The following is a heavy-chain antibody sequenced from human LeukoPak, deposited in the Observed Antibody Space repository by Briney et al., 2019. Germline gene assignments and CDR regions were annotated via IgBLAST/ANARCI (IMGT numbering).Heavy chain of an antibody. D-gene: IGHD2-21*01. CDR1: GYTFTSYG. J-gene: IGHJ1*01. CDR3: ARDAYMDSEYFQH. Sequence: ASVKVSCKASGYTFTSYGISWVRQAPGQGIEWMGWISANNGNTNYAQKLQGRVTMTTDTSTSTAYMDLRSLRSDDTPVYYCARDAYMDSEYFQHWGQGTLVTVSS. CDR2: ISANNGNT. V-gene: IGHV1-18*01.